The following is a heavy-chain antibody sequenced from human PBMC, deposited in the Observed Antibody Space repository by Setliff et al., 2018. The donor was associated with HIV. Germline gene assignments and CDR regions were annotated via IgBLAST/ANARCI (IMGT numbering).Heavy chain of an antibody. CDR2: IYSSGST. CDR3: AREEDYNFWSGYDWFDP. Sequence: SETLSLTCTVSGASISSYYWSWIRQPPGKGLEWIGYIYSSGSTNYNPSLKSRVTISVDTSKNQFSLKLSSVTAADTAVYYCAREEDYNFWSGYDWFDPWGQGTLVTVSS. V-gene: IGHV4-59*01. J-gene: IGHJ5*02. CDR1: GASISSYY. D-gene: IGHD3-3*01.